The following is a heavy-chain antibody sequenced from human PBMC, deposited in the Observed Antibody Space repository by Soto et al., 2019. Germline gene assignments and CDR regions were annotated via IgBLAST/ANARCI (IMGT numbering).Heavy chain of an antibody. J-gene: IGHJ6*02. CDR2: ISSSSSYI. Sequence: GGSLRLSCAASGFTFSSYSMNWVRQAPGKGLEWVSSISSSSSYIYYADLVKGRFTISRDNAKNSLYLQMNSLRAEDTAVYYCARERTEWFGESRLYYYYGMDVWGQGTTVTVSS. D-gene: IGHD3-10*01. CDR3: ARERTEWFGESRLYYYYGMDV. CDR1: GFTFSSYS. V-gene: IGHV3-21*01.